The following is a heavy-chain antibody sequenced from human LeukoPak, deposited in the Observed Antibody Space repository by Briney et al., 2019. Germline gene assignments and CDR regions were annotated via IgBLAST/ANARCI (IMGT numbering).Heavy chain of an antibody. Sequence: PGRSLRLSCAASGFTFSSYAMHWVRQAPGKGLEWVAVISYDGSNKYYADSVKGRFTISRDNSKNTLYLQMNSLRAEDTAVYYCASGSGYGRVYYMDVWGKGTTVTVSS. J-gene: IGHJ6*03. CDR1: GFTFSSYA. CDR3: ASGSGYGRVYYMDV. CDR2: ISYDGSNK. D-gene: IGHD5-12*01. V-gene: IGHV3-30-3*01.